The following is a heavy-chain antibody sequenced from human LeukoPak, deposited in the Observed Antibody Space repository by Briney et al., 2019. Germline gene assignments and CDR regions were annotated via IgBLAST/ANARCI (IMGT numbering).Heavy chain of an antibody. Sequence: GESLKISCKASGYTFTNYWIGWVRQMPGKGLEWMGTIYPGDSDTRYSPSFQGQVTISADKSISTAYLQWSSLRASDAAMYFCARRAYSHEWFDPWGQGTLVTVSS. V-gene: IGHV5-51*01. CDR1: GYTFTNYW. CDR2: IYPGDSDT. J-gene: IGHJ5*02. D-gene: IGHD5-12*01. CDR3: ARRAYSHEWFDP.